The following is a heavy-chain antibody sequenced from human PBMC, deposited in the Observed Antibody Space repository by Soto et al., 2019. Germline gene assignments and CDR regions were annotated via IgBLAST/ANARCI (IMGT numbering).Heavy chain of an antibody. D-gene: IGHD3-10*01. Sequence: PGGSLRLSCAASGFTFSSYAMSWVRQAPGKGLEWVSAISGTGGSTYYADSVKGRFTISRDNSKNTLYFQMNSLRAEDTAVYYCAKAITPMLYYFDYWGQGTLVPVSS. CDR1: GFTFSSYA. CDR2: ISGTGGST. V-gene: IGHV3-23*01. CDR3: AKAITPMLYYFDY. J-gene: IGHJ4*02.